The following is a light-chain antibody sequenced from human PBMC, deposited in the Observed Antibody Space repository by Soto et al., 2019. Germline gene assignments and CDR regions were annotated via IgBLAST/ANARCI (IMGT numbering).Light chain of an antibody. CDR3: QQYNDFQYT. CDR1: QSIGSW. V-gene: IGKV1-5*03. J-gene: IGKJ2*01. Sequence: DIQMTQSPSTLSASVGDGVTITCRASQSIGSWLAWYQQKPGKAPKLLIYKATNLQSGVPSRFSGSGSGTDFSLSISSLQPVDSATYFCQQYNDFQYTFGPGTMLEI. CDR2: KAT.